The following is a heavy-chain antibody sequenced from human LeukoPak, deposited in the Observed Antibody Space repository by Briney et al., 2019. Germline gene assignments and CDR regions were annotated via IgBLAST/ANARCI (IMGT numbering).Heavy chain of an antibody. D-gene: IGHD3-10*01. CDR1: GASISTTTYY. Sequence: SETLSLTCSVSGASISTTTYYWGWIRQPPGKGLEWIGTIYYSGITNYNPSLKSRLTISVDTSQNEFSLKLTSVTAADTAVYYCARLPDRTSGAGSYWGQGTLVTVSS. V-gene: IGHV4-39*01. CDR3: ARLPDRTSGAGSY. J-gene: IGHJ4*02. CDR2: IYYSGIT.